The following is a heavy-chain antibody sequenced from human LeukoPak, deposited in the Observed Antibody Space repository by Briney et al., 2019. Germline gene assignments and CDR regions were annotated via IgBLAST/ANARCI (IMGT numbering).Heavy chain of an antibody. CDR3: ARLMVGAPAVDDAFDI. Sequence: GESLKISCKGSGYSFTSYWIGWVRQMSEKGLEWMGIIYPGDSDTRYSPSFQGQVTISADKSISTAYLQWSSLKASDTAMYYCARLMVGAPAVDDAFDIWGQGTMVTVSS. J-gene: IGHJ3*02. D-gene: IGHD1-26*01. V-gene: IGHV5-51*01. CDR2: IYPGDSDT. CDR1: GYSFTSYW.